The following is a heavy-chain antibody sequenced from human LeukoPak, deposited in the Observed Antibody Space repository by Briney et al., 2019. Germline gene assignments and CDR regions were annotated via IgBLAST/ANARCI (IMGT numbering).Heavy chain of an antibody. CDR1: GFTFSSYS. CDR2: ISTDGGST. Sequence: GGSLRLSCAASGFTFSSYSMNWVRQAPGKGLQYVSAISTDGGSTYYADSVKDRFTISRDNSKNTLYLQMSSLRAEDTALYYCVKGVVVVTARAFDYWGQGTLVTVSS. CDR3: VKGVVVVTARAFDY. V-gene: IGHV3-64D*06. J-gene: IGHJ4*02. D-gene: IGHD2-21*02.